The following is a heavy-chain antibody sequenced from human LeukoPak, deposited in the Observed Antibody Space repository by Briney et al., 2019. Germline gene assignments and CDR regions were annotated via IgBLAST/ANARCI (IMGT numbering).Heavy chain of an antibody. Sequence: PSETLSLTCTVSGGSISSYYWSWIRQPPGKGLEWIGYIYYSGSTNYNPSLKSRVTISVDTSKNQFSLKLSSVTAADTAVYYCASLKFEGSSNGVYYYYGMDVWGQGTTVPSP. J-gene: IGHJ6*02. D-gene: IGHD2-15*01. CDR2: IYYSGST. CDR1: GGSISSYY. V-gene: IGHV4-59*08. CDR3: ASLKFEGSSNGVYYYYGMDV.